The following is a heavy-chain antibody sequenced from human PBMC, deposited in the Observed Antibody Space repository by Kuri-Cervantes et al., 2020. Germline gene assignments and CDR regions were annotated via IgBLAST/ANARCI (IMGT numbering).Heavy chain of an antibody. J-gene: IGHJ4*02. Sequence: ESLKISCAVYGGSFSGYYWSWIRQPPGKGLEWIGEINHSGSTNYNPSLKSRVTISVDTSKNQFSLKLSSVTAADTAVYYCARGQGKRSSSGWASMGYWGQGTLVTVSS. CDR1: GGSFSGYY. CDR2: INHSGST. CDR3: ARGQGKRSSSGWASMGY. V-gene: IGHV4-34*01. D-gene: IGHD6-19*01.